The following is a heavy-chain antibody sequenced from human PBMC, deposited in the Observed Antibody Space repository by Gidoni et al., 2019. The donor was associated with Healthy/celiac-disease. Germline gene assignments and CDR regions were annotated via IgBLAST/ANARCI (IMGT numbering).Heavy chain of an antibody. Sequence: QVQLVESGGGVVQPGRSLRLSCAASGFTFSSYGMHWVRPAPGKGLELVAVRWYDGSNKYYADSVKGRFTISRDNSKNTLYLQMNSLRAEDTAVYYCARERGYCSGGSCYRYFDYWGQGTLVTVSS. CDR1: GFTFSSYG. D-gene: IGHD2-15*01. CDR3: ARERGYCSGGSCYRYFDY. J-gene: IGHJ4*02. CDR2: RWYDGSNK. V-gene: IGHV3-33*01.